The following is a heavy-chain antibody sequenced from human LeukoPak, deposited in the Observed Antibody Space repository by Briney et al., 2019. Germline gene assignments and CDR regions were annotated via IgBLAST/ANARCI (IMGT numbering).Heavy chain of an antibody. J-gene: IGHJ4*02. D-gene: IGHD3-10*01. V-gene: IGHV3-7*03. CDR3: ARGRGIDY. CDR1: GFTFSGYW. Sequence: GGSLRLSCAASGFTFSGYWMTWVRQAPGKGLEWVANIKQDGSEKYYVDSVKGRFTISRDNAQNSLYLQMSSLRAEDTAVYYCARGRGIDYWGQGTLVTVSS. CDR2: IKQDGSEK.